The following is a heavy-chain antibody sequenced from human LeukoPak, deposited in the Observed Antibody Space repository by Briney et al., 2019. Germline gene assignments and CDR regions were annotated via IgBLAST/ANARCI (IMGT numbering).Heavy chain of an antibody. CDR1: GGTFSSYV. CDR3: ARGGTMVRGVIISTWFDP. D-gene: IGHD3-10*01. V-gene: IGHV1-69*04. J-gene: IGHJ5*02. CDR2: IIPILGIA. Sequence: SVKFSCKASGGTFSSYVISWVRQAPGQGLEWMGRIIPILGIANNAQKFQGRVTITADKSTSTAYMELSSLRSEDTAVYYCARGGTMVRGVIISTWFDPWGQGTLVTVSS.